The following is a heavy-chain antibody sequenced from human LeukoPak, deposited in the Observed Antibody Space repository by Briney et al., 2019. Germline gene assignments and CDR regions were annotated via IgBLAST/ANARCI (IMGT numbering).Heavy chain of an antibody. J-gene: IGHJ4*02. CDR3: ARALTPSHYYDSSGYYY. CDR1: GGSFSGYY. D-gene: IGHD3-22*01. V-gene: IGHV4-34*01. CDR2: INHSGST. Sequence: SETLSLTCAVYGGSFSGYYWSWIRQPPGKGLEWIGEINHSGSTNYNPSLKSRVTISVDTSKNQFSLKLSSVTAADTAVYYCARALTPSHYYDSSGYYYWGQGTLVTVSS.